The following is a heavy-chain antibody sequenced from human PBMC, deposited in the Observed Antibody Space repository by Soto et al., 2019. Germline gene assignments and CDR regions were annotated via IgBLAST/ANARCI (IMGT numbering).Heavy chain of an antibody. Sequence: SETLSLTCAVYGGSFSGYYWSWIRQPPGKGLEWIGEINHSGSTNYNPSLKSRVTISVDTYKNQFSLKLSSVTAADTAVYYCARGQSSSYNYYYYYMDVWGKGTTVTVSS. CDR1: GGSFSGYY. CDR2: INHSGST. CDR3: ARGQSSSYNYYYYYMDV. V-gene: IGHV4-34*01. J-gene: IGHJ6*03. D-gene: IGHD6-13*01.